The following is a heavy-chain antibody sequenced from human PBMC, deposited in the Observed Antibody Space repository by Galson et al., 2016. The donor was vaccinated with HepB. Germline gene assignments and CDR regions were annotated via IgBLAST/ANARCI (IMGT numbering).Heavy chain of an antibody. V-gene: IGHV3-30*03. Sequence: SLRLSCAVSGFSLRTHGMHWVRQAPGKGLEWVAVISFDGVDKYHADSVKGRFTISRDNSKNSLYLQMNSLRAEDTAVYYCAQYYYDSSGYVEYFQNWGQGSRVTVSS. CDR1: GFSLRTHG. CDR2: ISFDGVDK. D-gene: IGHD3-22*01. CDR3: AQYYYDSSGYVEYFQN. J-gene: IGHJ1*01.